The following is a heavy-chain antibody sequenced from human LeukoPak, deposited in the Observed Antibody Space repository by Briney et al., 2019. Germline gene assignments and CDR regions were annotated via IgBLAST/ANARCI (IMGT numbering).Heavy chain of an antibody. CDR3: TREPSP. Sequence: SETLSLTCTVSGGSISSYYWSWIRQPAGEGLEWIGRIYSSGSTSYNPSLKSRVTLSRDTSKNQLSLKLSSVTAADTAMYYCTREPSPWGQGTLVTVSS. CDR2: IYSSGST. V-gene: IGHV4-4*07. J-gene: IGHJ5*02. CDR1: GGSISSYY.